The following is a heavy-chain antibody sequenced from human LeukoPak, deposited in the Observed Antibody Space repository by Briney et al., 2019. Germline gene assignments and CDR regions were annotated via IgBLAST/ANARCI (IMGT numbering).Heavy chain of an antibody. CDR3: AVIPAASYYYMDV. CDR2: IIPIFGTA. CDR1: GGTFSSHA. V-gene: IGHV1-69*05. J-gene: IGHJ6*03. D-gene: IGHD6-25*01. Sequence: GASVKVSCKASGGTFSSHAISWVRQAPGQGLEWMGGIIPIFGTADYAQKFQGRVTITTDESTSTAYMELSSLRSEDTAVYYCAVIPAASYYYMDVWGKGTTVTVSS.